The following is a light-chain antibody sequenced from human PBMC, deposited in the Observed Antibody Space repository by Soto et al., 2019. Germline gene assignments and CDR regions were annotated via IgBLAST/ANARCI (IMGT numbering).Light chain of an antibody. CDR1: QTISSW. CDR3: QHYNSYSEA. V-gene: IGKV1-5*03. CDR2: KAS. J-gene: IGKJ1*01. Sequence: DFQITQSPSTPPGSVADSVTITCRASQTISSWLAWYQQKPGKAPKLLIYKASTLKSGVPSRFSGSGSGTEFTLTISSLQPDDFATYYCQHYNSYSEAFGQGTKVDIK.